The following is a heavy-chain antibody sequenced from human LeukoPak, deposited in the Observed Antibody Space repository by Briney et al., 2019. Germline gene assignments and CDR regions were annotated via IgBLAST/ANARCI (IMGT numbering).Heavy chain of an antibody. CDR3: ARGGSSRYYYYYMDV. CDR1: GGSISSYY. CDR2: IYYSGST. D-gene: IGHD6-6*01. Sequence: SETLSLTCTVSGGSISSYYWSWIRQPPGKGLEWIGYIYYSGSTNYNPSLKSQVTISVDTSKNQFSLKLSSVTAADTAVYYCARGGSSRYYYYYMDVWGKGTTVTVSS. V-gene: IGHV4-59*01. J-gene: IGHJ6*03.